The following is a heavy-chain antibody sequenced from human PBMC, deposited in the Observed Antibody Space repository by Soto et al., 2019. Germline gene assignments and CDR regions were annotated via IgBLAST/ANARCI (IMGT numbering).Heavy chain of an antibody. J-gene: IGHJ4*02. CDR3: AKSERTEVWTAADY. V-gene: IGHV3-30*18. Sequence: QVQLVESGGGVVQPGRSLRLSCAASGFTFSSYGMHWVRQAPGKGLEWVAVISYDGSNKYCADSVKGRFTISRDNSKNTLYLQMNSLRAEDTAVYYCAKSERTEVWTAADYWGQGTLVTVSS. D-gene: IGHD3-16*01. CDR2: ISYDGSNK. CDR1: GFTFSSYG.